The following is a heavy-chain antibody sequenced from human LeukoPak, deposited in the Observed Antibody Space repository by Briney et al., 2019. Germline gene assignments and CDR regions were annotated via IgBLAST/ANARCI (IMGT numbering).Heavy chain of an antibody. CDR2: IYNSGNS. CDR3: ARGRRGRADWLFYYYMDV. D-gene: IGHD3-9*01. CDR1: RGSIGSYY. V-gene: IGHV4-59*01. Sequence: SETLSLTCTVSRGSIGSYYWSWIRQPPGKGLEWIGYIYNSGNSNYNPSLKSRVTISVDASKNQFSLKLSSVTAADTAVYYCARGRRGRADWLFYYYMDVWGKGTTVTVSS. J-gene: IGHJ6*03.